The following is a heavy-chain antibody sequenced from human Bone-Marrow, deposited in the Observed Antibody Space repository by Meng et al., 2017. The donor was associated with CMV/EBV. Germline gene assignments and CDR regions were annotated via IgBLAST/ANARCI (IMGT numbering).Heavy chain of an antibody. CDR3: ARDAKENDFWSGYYYYYYGMDV. Sequence: GGSLRLSCAASGFTFSSYAMHWVRQAPGKGLEWVAVISYDGSNKYYADSVKGRFTISRDNSKNTLYLQMNSLRAEDTAVYYCARDAKENDFWSGYYYYYYGMDVWGQGTTVTVSS. V-gene: IGHV3-30-3*01. J-gene: IGHJ6*02. CDR2: ISYDGSNK. D-gene: IGHD3-3*01. CDR1: GFTFSSYA.